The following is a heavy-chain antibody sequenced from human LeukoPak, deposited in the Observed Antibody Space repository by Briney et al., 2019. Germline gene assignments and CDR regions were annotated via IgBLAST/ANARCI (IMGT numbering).Heavy chain of an antibody. D-gene: IGHD2-2*01. CDR2: IKQDGSEK. Sequence: GGSLRLSCAASGITVSSNYMSWVRQAPGKGLEWVANIKQDGSEKYYVDSVKGRFTISRDNAKNSLYLQMNSLRAEDTAVYYCARGNIVVVPAAYSYWGQGTLVTVSS. CDR1: GITVSSNY. CDR3: ARGNIVVVPAAYSY. J-gene: IGHJ4*02. V-gene: IGHV3-7*01.